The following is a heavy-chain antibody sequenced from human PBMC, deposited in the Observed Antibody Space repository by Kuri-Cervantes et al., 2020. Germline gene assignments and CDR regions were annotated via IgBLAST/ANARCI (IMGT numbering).Heavy chain of an antibody. CDR3: ARTMVRGVIYSMYY. D-gene: IGHD3-10*01. CDR2: INPNSGGT. J-gene: IGHJ4*02. Sequence: ASVKVSCKASGYTFTGYYMHWVRQAPGQGLEWMGWINPNSGGTNYAQKFQGWVTMTRDTSISTAYMEPSRLRSDDTAVYYCARTMVRGVIYSMYYWGQGTLVTVSS. V-gene: IGHV1-2*04. CDR1: GYTFTGYY.